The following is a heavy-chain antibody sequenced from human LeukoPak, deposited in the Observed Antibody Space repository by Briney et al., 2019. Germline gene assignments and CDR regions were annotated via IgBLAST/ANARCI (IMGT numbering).Heavy chain of an antibody. CDR1: GFTFSSYS. Sequence: GGSLRLSCAASGFTFSSYSMNWVRQAPGKGLEWVSSISSSSSYIYYADSVKGRFTISRDNPKNTLFLQMNSLRAEDTAVYFCAKRGVVIRVILVGFHKEAYYFDSWGQGALVTVSS. CDR2: ISSSSSYI. V-gene: IGHV3-21*04. D-gene: IGHD3-22*01. CDR3: AKRGVVIRVILVGFHKEAYYFDS. J-gene: IGHJ4*02.